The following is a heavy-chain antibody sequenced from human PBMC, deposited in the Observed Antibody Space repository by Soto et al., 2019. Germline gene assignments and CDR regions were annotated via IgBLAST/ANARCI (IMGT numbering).Heavy chain of an antibody. D-gene: IGHD6-19*01. CDR1: GFTFSDYA. V-gene: IGHV3-30*18. J-gene: IGHJ4*02. CDR3: AKGGRQWLVTSDFNY. Sequence: VQLVESGGGVVQPGRSLRLSCAASGFTFSDYAMHWVRQAPGKGLEWVAVVSHDGRNTHYADSVKGRFTISRDSSKNTVSLEMTSLRAEDTSVYYCAKGGRQWLVTSDFNYWGQGSLVTVSS. CDR2: VSHDGRNT.